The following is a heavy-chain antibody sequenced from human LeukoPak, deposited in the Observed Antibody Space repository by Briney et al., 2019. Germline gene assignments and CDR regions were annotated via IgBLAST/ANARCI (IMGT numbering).Heavy chain of an antibody. V-gene: IGHV3-48*01. D-gene: IGHD2-2*01. CDR1: GFTFRNYL. CDR2: ISSTGRTI. J-gene: IGHJ3*02. CDR3: ARVVVEAATYDAFDI. Sequence: PGGSLRLSCAASGFTFRNYLMNWVRQAPGKGLEWVSFISSTGRTIYYADSVKGRFTVSRDNSKNTLYFQMNSLRAEDTAVYYCARVVVEAATYDAFDIWGQGTMVTVSS.